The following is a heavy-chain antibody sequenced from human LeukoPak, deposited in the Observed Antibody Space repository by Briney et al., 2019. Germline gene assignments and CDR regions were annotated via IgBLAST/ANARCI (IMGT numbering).Heavy chain of an antibody. V-gene: IGHV4-4*07. CDR3: ARGRTGTTGGSYYYYYMDV. CDR1: GGSISSYY. J-gene: IGHJ6*03. CDR2: IYTSGST. D-gene: IGHD1-7*01. Sequence: SETLSLTCTVSGGSISSYYWNWIRQPAGKGLEWIGRIYTSGSTTYNPSLKSRVTMSVDTSKNQFSLKLSSVTVADTAVYYCARGRTGTTGGSYYYYYMDVWGKGTTVTVSS.